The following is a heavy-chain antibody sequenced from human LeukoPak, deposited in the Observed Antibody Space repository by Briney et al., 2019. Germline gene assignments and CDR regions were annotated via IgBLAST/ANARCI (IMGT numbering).Heavy chain of an antibody. Sequence: SETLSLTCTVSGGSVSSGSYYWGWIRQPPGKGLEWIGSIYYSGSTYYNPSLKSRVTISVDTSKNQFSLKLSSVTAADTAVYYCASRDYYDSSGYLYTGDYWGQGTLVTVSS. D-gene: IGHD3-22*01. CDR1: GGSVSSGSYY. J-gene: IGHJ4*02. CDR2: IYYSGST. V-gene: IGHV4-39*01. CDR3: ASRDYYDSSGYLYTGDY.